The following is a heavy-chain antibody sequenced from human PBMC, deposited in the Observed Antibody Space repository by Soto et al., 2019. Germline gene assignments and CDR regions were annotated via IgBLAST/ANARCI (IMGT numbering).Heavy chain of an antibody. J-gene: IGHJ6*02. D-gene: IGHD2-15*01. CDR3: AKGGNIAVVVADYGMDV. CDR2: INAGNGNT. Sequence: ASVKVSCKASGYSFSNYAMHWVRQAPGQRLEWMGWINAGNGNTKYPQKFQDRVTITRDTSASTAYMELSSLRSEDTAVYYCAKGGNIAVVVADYGMDVCGQRTTLTVSS. V-gene: IGHV1-3*01. CDR1: GYSFSNYA.